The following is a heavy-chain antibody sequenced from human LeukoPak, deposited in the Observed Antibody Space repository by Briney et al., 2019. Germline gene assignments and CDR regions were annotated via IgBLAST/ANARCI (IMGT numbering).Heavy chain of an antibody. Sequence: SETLSLTCTVSGGSISSYYWTWIRQPPGKGLEWIGYIYYSGSTNYNPSPKSRVTMSVDTSENQFSLKLSSVTAADTAVYYCARSSGWFRFDYWGQGTLVTVSS. CDR2: IYYSGST. J-gene: IGHJ4*02. CDR1: GGSISSYY. CDR3: ARSSGWFRFDY. D-gene: IGHD6-19*01. V-gene: IGHV4-59*01.